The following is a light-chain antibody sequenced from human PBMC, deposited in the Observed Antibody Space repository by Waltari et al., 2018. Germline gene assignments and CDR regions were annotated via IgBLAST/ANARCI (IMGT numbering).Light chain of an antibody. CDR2: AAA. CDR3: QQLNSYPSWT. J-gene: IGKJ1*01. Sequence: SQLTQSPSSLSASVGARVPITCRASQGISSYLAWYQLKPGKAPKLLIYAAATLQSVVPSRFSGSRSGTYFTLTISSLQPEDFATYYCQQLNSYPSWTFGQGTKVEIK. CDR1: QGISSY. V-gene: IGKV1-9*01.